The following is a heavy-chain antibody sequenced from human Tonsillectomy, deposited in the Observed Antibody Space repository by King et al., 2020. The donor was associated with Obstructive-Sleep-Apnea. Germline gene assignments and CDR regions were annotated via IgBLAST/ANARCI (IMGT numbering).Heavy chain of an antibody. CDR1: GFTFSSYA. Sequence: VQLVESGGGVVQPGRSLRLSCAASGFTFSSYAMHWVRQAPGKGLEWVAVISYDGSNKYYADSVKGRFTISRDNSKNTLYLQMNSLRAEDTAVYYCARDPGRGGREDWGQGTLVTVSS. J-gene: IGHJ4*02. V-gene: IGHV3-30*04. D-gene: IGHD1-26*01. CDR3: ARDPGRGGRED. CDR2: ISYDGSNK.